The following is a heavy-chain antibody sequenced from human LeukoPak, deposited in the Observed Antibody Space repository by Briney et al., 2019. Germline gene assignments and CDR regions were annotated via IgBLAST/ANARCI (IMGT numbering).Heavy chain of an antibody. V-gene: IGHV1-2*02. D-gene: IGHD2-2*01. CDR1: GYTFTGYY. J-gene: IGHJ5*02. CDR3: AREGDCSSTSCYNWFDP. Sequence: ASVKVSCKASGYTFTGYYMHWVRQAPGQGLEWMGWINPNSGGTNYAQKFQGRVTMTRDTSISTAYMELGRLRSDDTAVYYCAREGDCSSTSCYNWFDPWGQGTLVTVSS. CDR2: INPNSGGT.